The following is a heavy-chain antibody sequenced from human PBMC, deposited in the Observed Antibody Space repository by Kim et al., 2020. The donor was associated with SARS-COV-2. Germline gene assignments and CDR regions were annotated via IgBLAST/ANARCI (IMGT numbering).Heavy chain of an antibody. CDR3: STWELISLGY. D-gene: IGHD1-26*01. J-gene: IGHJ4*02. Sequence: GGSLRLSCAASGFDFSGSAIHWVRQASGKGLEWVGRIRSKANGHTTAYAASVKGRFIISRDDSKNTAYLQLNSLKIEDTAMYFCSTWELISLGYWGQGALVAVSS. CDR1: GFDFSGSA. CDR2: IRSKANGHTT. V-gene: IGHV3-73*01.